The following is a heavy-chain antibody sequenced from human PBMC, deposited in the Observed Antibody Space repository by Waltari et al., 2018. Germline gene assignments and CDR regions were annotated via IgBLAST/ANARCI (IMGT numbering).Heavy chain of an antibody. CDR2: FDPEDGET. J-gene: IGHJ6*02. D-gene: IGHD3-10*01. V-gene: IGHV1-24*01. CDR1: GYTLTELS. CDR3: ATDRYYGSGSYPYYYGMDV. Sequence: QVQLVQSGAEVKKPGASVKVSCKVSGYTLTELSMHWVRQAPGKGVEWMGGFDPEDGETIYAQKFQGRVTMTEDTSTDTAYMELSSLRSEDTAVYYCATDRYYGSGSYPYYYGMDVWGQGTTVTVSS.